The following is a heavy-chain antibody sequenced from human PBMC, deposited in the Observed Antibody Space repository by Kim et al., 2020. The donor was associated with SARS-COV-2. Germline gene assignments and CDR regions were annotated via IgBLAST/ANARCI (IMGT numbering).Heavy chain of an antibody. Sequence: GGSLRLSCAASGFTFSSYDMHWVHQATGKGLEWVSAIGTAGDTYYPGSVKGRFTISRENAKNSLYLQMNSLRAGDTAVYYCARGRWFGELYDSSGETFDYWGQGTLVTVSS. CDR1: GFTFSSYD. CDR2: IGTAGDT. V-gene: IGHV3-13*01. J-gene: IGHJ4*02. CDR3: ARGRWFGELYDSSGETFDY. D-gene: IGHD3-10*01.